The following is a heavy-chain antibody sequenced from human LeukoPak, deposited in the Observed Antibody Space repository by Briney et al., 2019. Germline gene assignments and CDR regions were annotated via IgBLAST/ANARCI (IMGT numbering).Heavy chain of an antibody. CDR1: GFTFSSYS. V-gene: IGHV3-23*01. CDR2: ITGSGDTT. CDR3: AKVRAGIAVAGKSYYYYGMDV. Sequence: LSGGSLRLSCAASGFTFSSYSMTWVRQAPGKGLEWVTDITGSGDTTSYADSVKGQFTISRDNSKNTVYLQMNSLRAEDTAVYYCAKVRAGIAVAGKSYYYYGMDVWGQGTTVTVSS. J-gene: IGHJ6*02. D-gene: IGHD6-19*01.